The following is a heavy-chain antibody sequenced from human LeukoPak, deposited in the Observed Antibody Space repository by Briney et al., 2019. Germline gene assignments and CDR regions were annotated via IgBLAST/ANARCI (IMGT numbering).Heavy chain of an antibody. Sequence: PSETLSLTCAVYGGSFSGYYWSWIRQPPGKGLEWIGEINHSGSTNYNPSLKSRVTISVDTSKNQFSLKLSSVTAADTAVYYCARLLMGSHYGSGSTQDYWGQGTLVTVSS. D-gene: IGHD3-10*01. J-gene: IGHJ4*02. CDR2: INHSGST. CDR3: ARLLMGSHYGSGSTQDY. CDR1: GGSFSGYY. V-gene: IGHV4-34*01.